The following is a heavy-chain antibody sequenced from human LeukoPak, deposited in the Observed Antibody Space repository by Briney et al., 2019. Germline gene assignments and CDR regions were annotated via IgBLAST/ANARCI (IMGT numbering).Heavy chain of an antibody. Sequence: GGSLRLSCAASGFTFSTYSMNWVRQVPGKGLEWISYITSSTISYADSVKGRFTISRDYAKNSLFLQMNSLRAEDTAVYYCARRTYYYDSSGRNFDYWGQGTLVTVSS. CDR3: ARRTYYYDSSGRNFDY. J-gene: IGHJ4*02. CDR2: ITSSTI. CDR1: GFTFSTYS. V-gene: IGHV3-48*01. D-gene: IGHD3-22*01.